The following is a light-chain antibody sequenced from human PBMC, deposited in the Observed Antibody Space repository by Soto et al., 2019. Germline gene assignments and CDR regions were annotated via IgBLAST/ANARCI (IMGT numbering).Light chain of an antibody. V-gene: IGKV1-5*03. CDR1: QSIDSW. CDR2: EAS. J-gene: IGKJ1*01. CDR3: QQYSSYSAGT. Sequence: DIQMTQSPSTLSASVGDRVTITCRASQSIDSWLAWYQQKPGKTPNRLIYEASSLESGVPSRFSGSGSGTEFTLTISSLQPDDFATYYCQQYSSYSAGTFGQGTKVEIK.